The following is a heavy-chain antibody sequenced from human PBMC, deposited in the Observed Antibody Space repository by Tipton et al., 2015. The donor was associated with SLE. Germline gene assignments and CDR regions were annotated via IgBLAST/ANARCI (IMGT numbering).Heavy chain of an antibody. D-gene: IGHD3-10*01. Sequence: TLSLTCTVSGGSISTYYWGWIRQPPEQGLEWIGWIYHTGSTDYNPSLKSRVTISVDTSKNQFSLRLSSVTAADTAVYYCARDYYGSGFDAFDIWGQGTMVTVSS. CDR2: IYHTGST. J-gene: IGHJ3*02. V-gene: IGHV4-59*01. CDR1: GGSISTYY. CDR3: ARDYYGSGFDAFDI.